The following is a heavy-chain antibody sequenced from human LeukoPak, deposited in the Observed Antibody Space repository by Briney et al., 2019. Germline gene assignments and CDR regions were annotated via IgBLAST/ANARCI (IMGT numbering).Heavy chain of an antibody. J-gene: IGHJ4*02. D-gene: IGHD5-12*01. V-gene: IGHV4-34*01. CDR3: ARAVRGYSGSKYYFDY. CDR2: INHSGST. CDR1: GGSFSGYY. Sequence: SETLSLTCAVYGGSFSGYYWSWIRQPPGKGLEWIGVINHSGSTNYNPSLKSRVTISVDTSKNQFSLKLSSVTAADTAVYYCARAVRGYSGSKYYFDYWGQGTLVTVSS.